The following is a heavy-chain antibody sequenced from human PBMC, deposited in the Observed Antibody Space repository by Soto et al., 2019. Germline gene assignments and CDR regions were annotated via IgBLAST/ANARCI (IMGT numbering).Heavy chain of an antibody. CDR3: ARDAYGLSYSSSWYPKDWFDP. V-gene: IGHV1-18*01. CDR1: GYTFTSYG. D-gene: IGHD6-13*01. Sequence: ASLKVSCKASGYTFTSYGISWVRQAPGQGLEWMGWISAYNGNTNYAQKLQGRVTMTTDTSTGTAYMELRSLRSDDTAVYYCARDAYGLSYSSSWYPKDWFDPWGQGTLVTVSS. CDR2: ISAYNGNT. J-gene: IGHJ5*02.